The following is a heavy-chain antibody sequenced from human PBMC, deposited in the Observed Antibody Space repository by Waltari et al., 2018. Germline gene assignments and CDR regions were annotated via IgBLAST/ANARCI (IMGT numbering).Heavy chain of an antibody. V-gene: IGHV4-38-2*01. J-gene: IGHJ4*02. D-gene: IGHD1-1*01. CDR3: ASHFRTFFDY. Sequence: QVQLQESGPGGVEASETLSLTCAVSGYSVSRGSDWGWSGQPRGKGLEWIGRIYPSCGNSYNPPHKRRVTTTADTSKNHFALMLSSVTAADTAVYYCASHFRTFFDYWGQGTLVTVSS. CDR2: IYPSCGN. CDR1: GYSVSRGSD.